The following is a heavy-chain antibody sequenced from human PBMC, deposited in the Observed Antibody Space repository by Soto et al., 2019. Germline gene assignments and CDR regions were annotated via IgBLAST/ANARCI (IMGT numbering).Heavy chain of an antibody. J-gene: IGHJ4*02. V-gene: IGHV4-31*03. CDR3: ATSLVTSRARVDY. CDR2: IYYTGST. D-gene: IGHD1-26*01. CDR1: GGSIYTGGFC. Sequence: PSETLSLTCTVSGGSIYTGGFCWSWIRQLPGKGLEWLGYIYYTGSTQYTPSLKSRLSISTDTSDNQFSLRLNSVTAADTAVYYCATSLVTSRARVDYWGQGTPVTVSS.